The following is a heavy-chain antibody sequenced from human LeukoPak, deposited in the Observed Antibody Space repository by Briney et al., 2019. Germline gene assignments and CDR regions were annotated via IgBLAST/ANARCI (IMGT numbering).Heavy chain of an antibody. D-gene: IGHD5-12*01. J-gene: IGHJ4*02. CDR3: AREYSGYPFDY. Sequence: ASVKVSCKASGYTFTSYDISWVRQAPGQGLEWMGRIIPILGIANYAQKFQGRVTITADKSTSTAYMELSSLRSEDTAVYYCAREYSGYPFDYWGQGTLVTVSS. CDR2: IIPILGIA. CDR1: GYTFTSYD. V-gene: IGHV1-69*04.